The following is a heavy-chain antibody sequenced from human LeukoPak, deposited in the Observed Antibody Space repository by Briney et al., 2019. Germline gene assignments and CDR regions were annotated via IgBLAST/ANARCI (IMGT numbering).Heavy chain of an antibody. Sequence: GGSLRLSCAASGFTFSDYYMSWIRQAPGKGLEWVSYISSSGSTIYYADSVKGRFTISRDNAKNSLYLQMNSLRAEDTAVYFCARDLLGYNYHYMDVWGKGTTVTVSS. V-gene: IGHV3-11*04. D-gene: IGHD1-20*01. CDR3: ARDLLGYNYHYMDV. J-gene: IGHJ6*03. CDR2: ISSSGSTI. CDR1: GFTFSDYY.